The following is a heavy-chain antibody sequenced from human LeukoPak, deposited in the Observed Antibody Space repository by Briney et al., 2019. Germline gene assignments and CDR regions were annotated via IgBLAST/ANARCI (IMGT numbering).Heavy chain of an antibody. CDR3: ARLQYCSGTSCYWFDP. Sequence: SQTLSLTCDVSGGSISSGLYSWSWIRQPLGKGLEWIGYIYHTGGTYYNPSLKSRVTISVDTSKNQFSLRLSSVTAADTAVYYCARLQYCSGTSCYWFDPWGQGTLVTVSS. J-gene: IGHJ5*02. CDR1: GGSISSGLYS. D-gene: IGHD2-2*01. CDR2: IYHTGGT. V-gene: IGHV4-30-2*01.